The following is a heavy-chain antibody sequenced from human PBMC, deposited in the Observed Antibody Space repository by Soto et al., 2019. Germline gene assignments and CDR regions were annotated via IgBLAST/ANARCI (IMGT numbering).Heavy chain of an antibody. CDR2: ILYSEKN. CDR3: VRDRGTTFRMDV. D-gene: IGHD3-10*01. V-gene: IGHV4-31*03. J-gene: IGHJ6*02. CDR1: GASITSGCSY. Sequence: PSETLSLTCSVSGASITSGCSYWTWIRQHPGQGLEWIGNILYSEKNYYNPSLKSRVTISLDTSKNQYSLKVNSVTASYTAVYYCVRDRGTTFRMDVWGQGTTVTVSS.